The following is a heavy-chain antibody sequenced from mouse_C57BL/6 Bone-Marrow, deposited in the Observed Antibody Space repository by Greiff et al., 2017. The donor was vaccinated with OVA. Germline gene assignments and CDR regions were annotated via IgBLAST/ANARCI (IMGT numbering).Heavy chain of an antibody. D-gene: IGHD2-4*01. CDR3: ARADYDYDFDY. Sequence: EVQLQESGPGLVKPSQSLSLTCSVTGYSITSGYYWYWIRQFPGNKLEWMGYISYDGSNNYNPSLKNRISITRDTSKNQFFLKLNSVTTEDTATYYCARADYDYDFDYWGQGTTLTVSS. J-gene: IGHJ2*01. CDR2: ISYDGSN. CDR1: GYSITSGYY. V-gene: IGHV3-6*01.